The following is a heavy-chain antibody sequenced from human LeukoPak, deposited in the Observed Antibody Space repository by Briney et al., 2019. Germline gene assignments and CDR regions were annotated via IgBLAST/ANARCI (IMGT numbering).Heavy chain of an antibody. J-gene: IGHJ4*02. CDR1: GGSFSGYY. V-gene: IGHV4-34*01. Sequence: SETLSLTCAVYGGSFSGYYWSWIRQPPGKGLEWIGEINHSGSTNYNPSLKCRVTISVDTSKNQFSLKLSSVTAADTAVYYCARRPGGADYWGQGTLVTVSS. CDR3: ARRPGGADY. D-gene: IGHD1-1*01. CDR2: INHSGST.